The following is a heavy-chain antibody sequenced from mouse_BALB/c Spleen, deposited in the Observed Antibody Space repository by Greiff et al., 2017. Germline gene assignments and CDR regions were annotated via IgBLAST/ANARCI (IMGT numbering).Heavy chain of an antibody. Sequence: QVQLQQSGPGLVAPSQSLSITCTVSGFSLTSYGVHWVRQPPGKGLEWLGVIWAGGSTNYNSALMSRLSISKDNSKSQVFLKMNSLQTDDTAMYYCARVYGYEGAAMDYWGQGTSGTVSS. CDR2: IWAGGST. V-gene: IGHV2-9*02. D-gene: IGHD2-2*01. CDR1: GFSLTSYG. J-gene: IGHJ4*01. CDR3: ARVYGYEGAAMDY.